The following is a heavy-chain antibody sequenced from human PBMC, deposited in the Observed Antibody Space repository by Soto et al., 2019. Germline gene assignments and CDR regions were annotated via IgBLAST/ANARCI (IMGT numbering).Heavy chain of an antibody. V-gene: IGHV1-18*01. CDR2: ISAYNGNT. J-gene: IGHJ5*02. Sequence: QVQLVQSGAEVKKPGASVKVSCEASGYTFTSYGISWVRQAPGQGLEWMGWISAYNGNTNYAQKLQGRVTMTTDTSTSNAYMELSSLRSDDTAVYYCARVSITIFGVAYDWFDPWGQGTLDTVSS. CDR1: GYTFTSYG. D-gene: IGHD3-3*01. CDR3: ARVSITIFGVAYDWFDP.